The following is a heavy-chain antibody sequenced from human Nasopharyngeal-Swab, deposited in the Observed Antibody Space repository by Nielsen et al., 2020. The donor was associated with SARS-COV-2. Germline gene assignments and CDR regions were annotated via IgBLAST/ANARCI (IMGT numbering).Heavy chain of an antibody. V-gene: IGHV6-1*01. CDR3: ARIAVAVSPV. Sequence: SQTLSLTCAISGDSVSSNTAAWNWIRQSPSRGLEWLGRTYYRSMWNNDYAVSVRGRITINPDPSKNQSSLQLNSVTPEDTAVYYCARIAVAVSPVWGQGTLVTVSS. CDR1: GDSVSSNTAA. CDR2: TYYRSMWNN. J-gene: IGHJ4*02. D-gene: IGHD6-19*01.